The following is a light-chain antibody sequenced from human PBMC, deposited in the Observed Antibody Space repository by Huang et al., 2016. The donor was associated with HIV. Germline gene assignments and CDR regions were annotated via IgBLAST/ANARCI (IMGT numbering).Light chain of an antibody. J-gene: IGKJ2*01. V-gene: IGKV3-15*01. CDR1: QGIGNS. Sequence: ERVLTQSPGTLSVSPGERVTLSCRTSQGIGNSLAWYQLRPGQAPRLLIYEASIRASIIPARFIGGGSEIDFTLTISGLQSEDSAIYYCQQYHEWPRTFGQGTKVEIK. CDR2: EAS. CDR3: QQYHEWPRT.